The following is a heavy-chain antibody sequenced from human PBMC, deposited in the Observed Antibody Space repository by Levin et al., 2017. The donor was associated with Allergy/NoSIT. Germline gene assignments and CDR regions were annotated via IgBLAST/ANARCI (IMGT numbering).Heavy chain of an antibody. Sequence: LRLSCTVSGGSISSGGYYWSWIRQHPGKGLEWIGYIYYSGSTYYNPSLKSRVTISVDTSKNQFSLKLSSVTAADTAVYYCASQPNFYGSGSPFDYWGQGTLVTVSS. CDR1: GGSISSGGYY. CDR2: IYYSGST. D-gene: IGHD3-10*01. V-gene: IGHV4-31*03. J-gene: IGHJ4*02. CDR3: ASQPNFYGSGSPFDY.